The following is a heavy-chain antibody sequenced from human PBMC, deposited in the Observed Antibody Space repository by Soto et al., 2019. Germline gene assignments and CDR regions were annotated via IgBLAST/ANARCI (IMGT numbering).Heavy chain of an antibody. J-gene: IGHJ6*02. CDR3: ARVPVAVAATEDYYGLDV. D-gene: IGHD2-15*01. V-gene: IGHV4-4*07. CDR1: GVSVTSYY. Sequence: SETLSLTCSVSGVSVTSYYWSWIRQSAGGGLEWMGRINTDGLSTYSPSFKSRLTMSLDTSKNQVSLRLISVTAADTAVYFCARVPVAVAATEDYYGLDVWGQGTTVTVSS. CDR2: INTDGLS.